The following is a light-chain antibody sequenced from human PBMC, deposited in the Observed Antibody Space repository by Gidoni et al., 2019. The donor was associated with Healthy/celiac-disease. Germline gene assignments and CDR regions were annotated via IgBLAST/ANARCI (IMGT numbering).Light chain of an antibody. J-gene: IGKJ1*01. Sequence: IQRTQAPSSLSASVGDRVTITCRASQSISSYLNWYQQKPGKAPKLLIYAASSLQSGVPSRFSGSGSGTDFSLTISSLQPEDFATYYCQQRYSTPRTFGQGTKVEIK. CDR3: QQRYSTPRT. CDR1: QSISSY. V-gene: IGKV1-39*01. CDR2: AAS.